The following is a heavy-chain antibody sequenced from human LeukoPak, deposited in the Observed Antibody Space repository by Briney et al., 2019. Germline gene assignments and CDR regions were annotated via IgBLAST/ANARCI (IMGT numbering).Heavy chain of an antibody. CDR3: ARTKWLRPYYFDY. J-gene: IGHJ4*02. CDR1: GYTFTGYY. V-gene: IGHV1-2*02. D-gene: IGHD5-12*01. Sequence: ASVKVSCKASGYTFTGYYMHWVRQAPGQGLEWMGWINPNSGGTNYAQKFQGRVTMTRDTSISTAYMELSRLRSDDTAVYYCARTKWLRPYYFDYWGQGTLVTVSS. CDR2: INPNSGGT.